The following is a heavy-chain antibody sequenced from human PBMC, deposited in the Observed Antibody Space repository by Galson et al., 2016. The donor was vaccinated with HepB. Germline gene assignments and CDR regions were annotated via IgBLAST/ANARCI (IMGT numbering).Heavy chain of an antibody. CDR3: TLLRIHWHPDY. J-gene: IGHJ4*02. Sequence: SLRLSCAVSGFTLSSDWMHWVRQTPGEGPVWVSGINTDGTAIGYADSVRGRFTISRDNAKNTVYLQTNSLRAEDTAVYYCTLLRIHWHPDYWGRGTLVTVSS. D-gene: IGHD4-17*01. CDR1: GFTLSSDW. CDR2: INTDGTAI. V-gene: IGHV3-74*01.